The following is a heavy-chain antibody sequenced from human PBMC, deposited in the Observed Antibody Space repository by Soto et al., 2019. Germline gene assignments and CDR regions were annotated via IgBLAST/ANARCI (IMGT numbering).Heavy chain of an antibody. CDR3: ARESPYYDFWSGSYRPYHFYAMDV. CDR1: GYTFTSHG. Sequence: ASVKVSCKASGYTFTSHGIHWVRQAPGQRLERMGWINAGSGNTKYSQKFQGRVTTTRDTSASTAYMELSSLRSEDTAVYYCARESPYYDFWSGSYRPYHFYAMDVWGQGTTVTVSS. D-gene: IGHD3-3*01. V-gene: IGHV1-3*01. CDR2: INAGSGNT. J-gene: IGHJ6*02.